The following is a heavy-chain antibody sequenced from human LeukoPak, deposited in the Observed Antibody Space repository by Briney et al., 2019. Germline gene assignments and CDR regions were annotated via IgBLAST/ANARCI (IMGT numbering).Heavy chain of an antibody. Sequence: GGSLRLSCAASGFTFSNYAMSWVRQAPGKGLEWVSSINGGGGSTYYADSVKGRFTISRDNSKNTLYLQMNSLRAEDTAVYYCAKPAKTDYVDYWGQGTLVTVSS. D-gene: IGHD1-14*01. CDR2: INGGGGST. CDR1: GFTFSNYA. V-gene: IGHV3-23*01. CDR3: AKPAKTDYVDY. J-gene: IGHJ4*02.